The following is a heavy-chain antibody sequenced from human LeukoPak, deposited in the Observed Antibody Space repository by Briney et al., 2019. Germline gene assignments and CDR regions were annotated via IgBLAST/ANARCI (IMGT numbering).Heavy chain of an antibody. CDR3: AKDWELGS. Sequence: SETLSLTCSVSGASISSYYWNWIRQPPGKGLKWIGNIYTSGGTNYNPSLKNRVTISLDTSKDQFSLKLTSVTAADTAFYYCAKDWELGSWGQGTLVTVSP. J-gene: IGHJ5*02. CDR2: IYTSGGT. D-gene: IGHD1-26*01. CDR1: GASISSYY. V-gene: IGHV4-59*01.